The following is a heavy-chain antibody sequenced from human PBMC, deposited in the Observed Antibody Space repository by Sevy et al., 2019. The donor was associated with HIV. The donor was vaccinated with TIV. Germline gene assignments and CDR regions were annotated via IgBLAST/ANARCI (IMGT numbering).Heavy chain of an antibody. CDR1: EFTVTTNY. CDR3: ARGGSNSSAYQGGFDY. CDR2: IYTDGRT. Sequence: GGSLRLSCAASEFTVTTNYMSWVHQAPGKGLEWVSIIYTDGRTFYADSVKGRFTISRDSSKNTLFLQMNSLRDEDMAVYYCARGGSNSSAYQGGFDYWGQGTLVTVSS. D-gene: IGHD3-22*01. V-gene: IGHV3-53*01. J-gene: IGHJ4*02.